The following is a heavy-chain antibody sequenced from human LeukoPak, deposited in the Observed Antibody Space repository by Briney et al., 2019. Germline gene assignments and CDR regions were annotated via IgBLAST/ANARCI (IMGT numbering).Heavy chain of an antibody. CDR3: AYNTKIFSSGQQMVHVETWDWFDP. Sequence: SGPTLVNTTQTLTLTCTFSGFSLSTSGVGVGWIRQPPGKALEWLALIYWDDDKRYSPSLKSRLTITKDTSKNQVVLTMTNMDPVDTATYYCAYNTKIFSSGQQMVHVETWDWFDPWGQGTLVTVSS. J-gene: IGHJ5*02. CDR2: IYWDDDK. D-gene: IGHD6-13*01. CDR1: GFSLSTSGVG. V-gene: IGHV2-5*02.